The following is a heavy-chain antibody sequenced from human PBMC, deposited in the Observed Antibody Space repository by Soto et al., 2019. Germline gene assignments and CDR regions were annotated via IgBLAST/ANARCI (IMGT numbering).Heavy chain of an antibody. J-gene: IGHJ4*01. CDR3: ARDSARTFDH. D-gene: IGHD3-10*01. CDR1: GFRFSAYW. CDR2: INGDGSDA. V-gene: IGHV3-74*01. Sequence: EVQLVESGGGFVQPGGSLRLSCAASGFRFSAYWIHWVRQDPGKGLLWISHINGDGSDATYADSVKGRFTISRDNAKNTVYLQMNSLRDDDTGVYYCARDSARTFDHWGQGTLVTVSS.